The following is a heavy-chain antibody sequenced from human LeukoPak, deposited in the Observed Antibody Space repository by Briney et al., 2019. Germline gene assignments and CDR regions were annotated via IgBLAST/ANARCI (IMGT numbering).Heavy chain of an antibody. CDR1: GGSISSYY. D-gene: IGHD6-19*01. J-gene: IGHJ4*02. CDR2: IYYSGST. V-gene: IGHV4-59*01. Sequence: SETLSLTCTVSGGSISSYYWSWIRQPPGKGLEWIGYIYYSGSTNYNPSLKSRVTISVDTSKNQFSLKLSSVTAADTAVYYCAREGVAVAGYFDYWGQGTLVTVSS. CDR3: AREGVAVAGYFDY.